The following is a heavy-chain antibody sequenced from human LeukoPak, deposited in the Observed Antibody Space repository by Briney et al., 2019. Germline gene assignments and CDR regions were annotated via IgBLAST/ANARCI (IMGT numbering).Heavy chain of an antibody. V-gene: IGHV4-34*01. CDR1: GGSFSGYY. CDR2: INHSGSS. Sequence: SETLSLTCAVYGGSFSGYYWSWLRHPPGKGLEWIGEINHSGSSNYNPSLHSRVTISVDTSKNQFSLKLSSVTAADTAVYYCARGRIAARRSRALGYWGQGTLVTVSS. J-gene: IGHJ4*02. D-gene: IGHD6-6*01. CDR3: ARGRIAARRSRALGY.